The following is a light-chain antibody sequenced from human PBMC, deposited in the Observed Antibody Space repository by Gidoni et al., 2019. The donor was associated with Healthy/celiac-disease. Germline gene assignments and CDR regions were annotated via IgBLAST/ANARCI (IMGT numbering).Light chain of an antibody. CDR3: QQSYSTPIT. V-gene: IGKV1-39*01. J-gene: IGKJ5*01. CDR2: AAS. Sequence: DSQMTQSPSSLSASVGDRVTITCRASQSISSYLNWYQQKPGKAPNLLIYAASSLQSGVPSRFSGSGSGTDFTLPISSLQPEDFAAYYCQQSYSTPITFGQGTRLEIK. CDR1: QSISSY.